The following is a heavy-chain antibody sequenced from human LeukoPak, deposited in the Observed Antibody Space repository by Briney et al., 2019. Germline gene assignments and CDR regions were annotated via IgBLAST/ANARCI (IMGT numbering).Heavy chain of an antibody. Sequence: GASVRVSCKASGYTFTSYGISWVRQAPGQGLEWMGWISAYNGNTNYAQKLQGRVTMTTDTSTSTAYMELRSLRSDDTAVYYCAGWDKMTTVTPYYYYYYMDVWGKGTTVTVSS. CDR1: GYTFTSYG. V-gene: IGHV1-18*01. CDR2: ISAYNGNT. J-gene: IGHJ6*03. CDR3: AGWDKMTTVTPYYYYYYMDV. D-gene: IGHD4-11*01.